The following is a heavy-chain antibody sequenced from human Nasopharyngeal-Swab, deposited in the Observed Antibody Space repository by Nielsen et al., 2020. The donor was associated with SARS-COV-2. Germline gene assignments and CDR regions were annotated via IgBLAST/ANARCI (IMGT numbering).Heavy chain of an antibody. J-gene: IGHJ4*02. Sequence: ASVKVCKASGYTFTSYGISWVRQAPGQGLEWMGWISAYNGNTNYAQKLQGRVTMTTDTSTSTAYMELRSLRSDDTAVYYCARDPPLLESGYSYGFPRFDYWGQGTLVTVSS. D-gene: IGHD5-18*01. CDR2: ISAYNGNT. CDR3: ARDPPLLESGYSYGFPRFDY. V-gene: IGHV1-18*01. CDR1: GYTFTSYG.